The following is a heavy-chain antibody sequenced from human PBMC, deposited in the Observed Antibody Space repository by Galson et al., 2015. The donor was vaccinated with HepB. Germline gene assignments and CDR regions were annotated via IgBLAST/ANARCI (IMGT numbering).Heavy chain of an antibody. CDR3: ARDPSIAARGFYYYMDV. CDR2: ISSNGGST. V-gene: IGHV3-64*01. J-gene: IGHJ6*03. CDR1: GFTFSSYA. Sequence: SLRLSCAASGFTFSSYAMHWVRQAPGKGLEYVSAISSNGGSTYYANSVKGRFTISRDNSKNTLYLQMGSLRAEDMAVYYCARDPSIAARGFYYYMDVWGKGTTVTVSS. D-gene: IGHD6-6*01.